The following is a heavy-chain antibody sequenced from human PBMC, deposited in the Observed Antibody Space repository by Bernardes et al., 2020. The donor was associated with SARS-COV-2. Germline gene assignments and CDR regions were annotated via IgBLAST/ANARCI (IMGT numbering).Heavy chain of an antibody. J-gene: IGHJ4*02. V-gene: IGHV4-34*01. Sequence: SETLSLTCAVYGGTFSDHYWSWLRQPPGKGLEWIGEINHSAGTNYHPSLKSRVTISQDTSTNQFSLRLHAVTAADTAVYYCAREHGSGSSFERRFDFWGRGTLITVSS. D-gene: IGHD3-10*01. CDR3: AREHGSGSSFERRFDF. CDR1: GGTFSDHY. CDR2: INHSAGT.